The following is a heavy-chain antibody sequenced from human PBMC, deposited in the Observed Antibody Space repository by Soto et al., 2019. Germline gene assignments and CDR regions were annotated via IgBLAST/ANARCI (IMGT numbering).Heavy chain of an antibody. J-gene: IGHJ3*02. V-gene: IGHV3-23*01. Sequence: PGGSLRLSCAASGFTFSSYAMSWVRQAPGKGLEWVSAISSSSGNTYYADSVKGRFTISRDNSKNTLYLQMNSLRAEDMAVYYCARDNRDPPTPDAFHICGQGTMVTGSS. CDR2: ISSSSGNT. CDR3: ARDNRDPPTPDAFHI. CDR1: GFTFSSYA.